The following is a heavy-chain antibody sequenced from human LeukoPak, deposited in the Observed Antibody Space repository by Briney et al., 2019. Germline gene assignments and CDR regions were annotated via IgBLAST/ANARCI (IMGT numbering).Heavy chain of an antibody. CDR1: GYTFTGYY. CDR2: INPNSGGR. D-gene: IGHD6-13*01. Sequence: ASVKVSCKASGYTFTGYYIHWVRQAPGQGLEWMGWINPNSGGRNYAQKFQGRVTMTRDTSTTYMELSRLTSDDTAVYYRARALYSNPGCWFDPWGQGTLVTVSS. V-gene: IGHV1-2*02. CDR3: ARALYSNPGCWFDP. J-gene: IGHJ5*02.